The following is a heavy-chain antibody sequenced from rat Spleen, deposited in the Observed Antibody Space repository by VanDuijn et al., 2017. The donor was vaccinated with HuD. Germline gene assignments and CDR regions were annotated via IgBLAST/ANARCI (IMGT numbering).Heavy chain of an antibody. J-gene: IGHJ2*01. CDR3: ARGGNYDFDY. D-gene: IGHD1-10*01. CDR1: GFTFTNYY. CDR2: IRTGCDNT. Sequence: EVQLVESGGGLVQPGGSLRLSCAASGFTFTNYYMAWVRPAPTKGLEWVAYIRTGCDNTYYRDSVKGRFTISRDNAKSTLYLQMDSLRSEDTATYYCARGGNYDFDYWGHGVMVTVSS. V-gene: IGHV5-25*01.